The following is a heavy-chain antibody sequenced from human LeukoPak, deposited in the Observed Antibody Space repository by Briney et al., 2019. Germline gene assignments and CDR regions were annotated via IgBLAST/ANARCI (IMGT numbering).Heavy chain of an antibody. J-gene: IGHJ6*03. D-gene: IGHD2-21*02. CDR3: ARGVCGGDCSPGRGYYYYYYMDV. CDR1: GGTFSSYA. CDR2: IIPIFGTA. Sequence: SVKVSCKASGGTFSSYAISWVRQAPGQGLEWMGRIIPIFGTANYAQKFQGRVTITTDESTSTAHMELSSLRSEDTAVYYCARGVCGGDCSPGRGYYYYYYMDVWGKGTTVTVSS. V-gene: IGHV1-69*05.